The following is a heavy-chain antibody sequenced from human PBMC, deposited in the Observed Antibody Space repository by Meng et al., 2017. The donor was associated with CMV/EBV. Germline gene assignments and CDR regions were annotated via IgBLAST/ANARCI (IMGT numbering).Heavy chain of an antibody. D-gene: IGHD3-3*01. Sequence: RGSLRLSCAASGFTFSSYAIHWVRQAPGTGLEWVAVISYDGSNKYYADSVKGRFTISRDNSKNTLYLQKNSLRAEDTAVYYCARDRDFGVVIGANWYFDLWGRGTLVTVSS. V-gene: IGHV3-30*04. J-gene: IGHJ2*01. CDR1: GFTFSSYA. CDR3: ARDRDFGVVIGANWYFDL. CDR2: ISYDGSNK.